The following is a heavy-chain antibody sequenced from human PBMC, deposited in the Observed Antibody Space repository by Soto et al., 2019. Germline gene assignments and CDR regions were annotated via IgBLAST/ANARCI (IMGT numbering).Heavy chain of an antibody. CDR3: ARDKDRLQLGGNYYYILDV. Sequence: ASVKVSCKASGYTFTSYGISWVRQAPGQGLEWMGWISAYNGNTNYAQKLQGRVTMTTDTSTSTAYMELSSLRSDDTAVYYCARDKDRLQLGGNYYYILDVWGQGTAVTVSS. D-gene: IGHD1-1*01. CDR2: ISAYNGNT. V-gene: IGHV1-18*01. CDR1: GYTFTSYG. J-gene: IGHJ6*02.